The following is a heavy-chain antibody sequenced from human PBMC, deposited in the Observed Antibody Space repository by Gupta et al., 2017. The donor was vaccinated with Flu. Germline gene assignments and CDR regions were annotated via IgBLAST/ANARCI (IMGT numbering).Heavy chain of an antibody. CDR2: IKWNSDTT. Sequence: EVQLLESGGGLVQPGRSLRLSCAASGFTFYDDAMYWVRQVPGKGLEWVSGIKWNSDTTGYADSVKGRFSISRDNAKNSLYLQMNSLRAEDTALYYCAKGGSGSYSLDAFDVWGQGTKVTVSS. V-gene: IGHV3-9*01. CDR1: GFTFYDDA. CDR3: AKGGSGSYSLDAFDV. D-gene: IGHD1-26*01. J-gene: IGHJ3*01.